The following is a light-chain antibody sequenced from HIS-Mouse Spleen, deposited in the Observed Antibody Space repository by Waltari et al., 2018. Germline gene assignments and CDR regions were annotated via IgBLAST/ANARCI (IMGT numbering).Light chain of an antibody. CDR1: SSDVGGYNY. J-gene: IGLJ2*01. V-gene: IGLV2-8*01. CDR2: EVS. Sequence: QSALTQPPSASGSPGQSVTISCTGTSSDVGGYNYVSWYQQHPGKAPKLMIYEVSKVPAGVPARCSCSKSGNTASLTVSGLQAEDEADYYCSSYAGSNNLVFGGGTKLTVL. CDR3: SSYAGSNNLV.